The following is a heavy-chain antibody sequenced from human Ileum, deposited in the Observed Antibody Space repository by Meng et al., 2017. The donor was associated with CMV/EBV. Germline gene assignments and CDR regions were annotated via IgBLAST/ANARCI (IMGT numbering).Heavy chain of an antibody. V-gene: IGHV3-30*02. CDR2: VRSDGSNK. J-gene: IGHJ4*02. Sequence: QVRWVESGGGVVQPGGSLRLSCAVSGLTFSSYGMHWVRKAPGKGLEWVAFVRSDGSNKYYADSVKGRFTISRDNSENTLFLQMNSLRADDTAVYYCSSLGDYWGQGTLVTVSS. CDR1: GLTFSSYG. D-gene: IGHD3-16*01. CDR3: SSLGDY.